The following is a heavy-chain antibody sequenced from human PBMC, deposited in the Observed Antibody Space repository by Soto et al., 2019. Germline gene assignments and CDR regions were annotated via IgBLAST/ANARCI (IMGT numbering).Heavy chain of an antibody. V-gene: IGHV1-69*12. CDR3: ARVEAVAGLYNDHGLDV. D-gene: IGHD6-19*01. J-gene: IGHJ6*04. Sequence: QVQLVQSGAEVKKPGSSVKVSCKVSGGTFSNYAIDWVRLAPGHGLEWMGGIVPIFGTTYYTQKFQGRATIIADGSTTTAYLEMSSLTYEDTAIYYCARVEAVAGLYNDHGLDVWGKGTAVTVSS. CDR1: GGTFSNYA. CDR2: IVPIFGTT.